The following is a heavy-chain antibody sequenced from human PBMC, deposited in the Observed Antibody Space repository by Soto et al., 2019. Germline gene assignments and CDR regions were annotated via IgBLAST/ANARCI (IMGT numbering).Heavy chain of an antibody. CDR3: AKDYYGSGSARTPYWYFDL. CDR1: GFTFSSYA. J-gene: IGHJ2*01. D-gene: IGHD3-10*01. Sequence: EVQLLESGGGLVQPGGSLRLSCAASGFTFSSYAMSWVRQAPGKGLEWVSAISGSGGSTYYADSVKGRFTISRDNSNNTLYLQMHRLRAEDTAVYYCAKDYYGSGSARTPYWYFDLWGRGTLVTVSS. V-gene: IGHV3-23*01. CDR2: ISGSGGST.